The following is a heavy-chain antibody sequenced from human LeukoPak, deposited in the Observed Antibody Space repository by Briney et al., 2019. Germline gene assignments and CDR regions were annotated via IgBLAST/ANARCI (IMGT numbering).Heavy chain of an antibody. CDR2: ISSSSSYI. CDR3: ARDYVWGSYRPTPGDT. Sequence: PGGSLRLSCAASGFTFIRYSMNWVRQAPGKGLEWVSSISSSSSYIYYADSVKGRFTITIDNAKNSLYLQMNSLRAEDTAVYYCARDYVWGSYRPTPGDTWGQGTLVTVSS. J-gene: IGHJ5*02. D-gene: IGHD3-16*02. V-gene: IGHV3-21*01. CDR1: GFTFIRYS.